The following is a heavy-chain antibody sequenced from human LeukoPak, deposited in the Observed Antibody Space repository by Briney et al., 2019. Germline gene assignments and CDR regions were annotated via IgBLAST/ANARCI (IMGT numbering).Heavy chain of an antibody. CDR1: DGSTTGYY. Sequence: SETLSLTCSVSDGSTTGYYWSWIRQPPGKGLEWIAYVYYTGRTLYNPSLESRVTISVDTSKTQFSLTVASVTAADTAVYYCARAPPGRKGYNPYYFDYWGQGTRVTVSS. V-gene: IGHV4-59*08. J-gene: IGHJ4*02. CDR3: ARAPPGRKGYNPYYFDY. D-gene: IGHD5-24*01. CDR2: VYYTGRT.